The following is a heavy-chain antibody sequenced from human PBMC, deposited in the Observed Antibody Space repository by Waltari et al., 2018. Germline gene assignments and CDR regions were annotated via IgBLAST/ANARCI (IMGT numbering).Heavy chain of an antibody. CDR1: GFTFSSYW. J-gene: IGHJ4*02. CDR3: VRGTSTPGIDY. CDR2: VNQYGSEK. Sequence: EVQLVESGGGLVLPGGSLRLSCAVSGFTFSSYWMNWVRQIPGKGLEWVANVNQYGSEKYYVDAVKGPFTISRDDAKNSLYLQMNSLRADDTAIYYCVRGTSTPGIDYWGQGTLVTVSS. D-gene: IGHD1-7*01. V-gene: IGHV3-7*01.